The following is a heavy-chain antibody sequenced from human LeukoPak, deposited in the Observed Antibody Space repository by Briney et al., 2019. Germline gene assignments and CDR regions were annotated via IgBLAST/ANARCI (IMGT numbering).Heavy chain of an antibody. CDR1: GGSFNGYS. V-gene: IGHV4-34*01. CDR2: IIHSGGT. D-gene: IGHD6-19*01. Sequence: SETLSLTCAVSGGSFNGYSYTWIRQPPGKGLEWIGEIIHSGGTSYNPSLKSRLTTSMDTSSKQFSLKLTSVTAADTALYFCARGPLAFRRVAGIFSWGRGTQVTVSS. CDR3: ARGPLAFRRVAGIFS. J-gene: IGHJ5*02.